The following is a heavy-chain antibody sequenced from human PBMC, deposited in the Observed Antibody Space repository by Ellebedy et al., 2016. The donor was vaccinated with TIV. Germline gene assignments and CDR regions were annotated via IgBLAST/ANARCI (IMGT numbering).Heavy chain of an antibody. J-gene: IGHJ4*02. V-gene: IGHV4-59*01. Sequence: MPSETLSLTCSVSGGSISSYYWTWIRQPPGKGLEWIGYIYDSENTHYNPSLKSRVTMSVDTSKNQFSLNLTSVTAADTAVYYCARLWSGYSGYYFDYWGQGTLVTVSS. CDR2: IYDSENT. CDR3: ARLWSGYSGYYFDY. D-gene: IGHD3-3*01. CDR1: GGSISSYY.